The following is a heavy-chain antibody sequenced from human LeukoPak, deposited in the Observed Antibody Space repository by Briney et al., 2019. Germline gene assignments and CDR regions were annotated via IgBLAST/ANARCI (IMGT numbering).Heavy chain of an antibody. J-gene: IGHJ4*02. D-gene: IGHD3-22*01. CDR1: GDYISSSNYY. CDR3: ARLDYYDASGPPL. V-gene: IGHV4-39*01. Sequence: SETLSLTCSISGDYISSSNYYWGWIRQPPGKGLEWIGNIYYTGRTYYNPSLKSRVSISIDTSKDEFSLKVRSVTAADTAVYYCARLDYYDASGPPLWGQGSLVIVSS. CDR2: IYYTGRT.